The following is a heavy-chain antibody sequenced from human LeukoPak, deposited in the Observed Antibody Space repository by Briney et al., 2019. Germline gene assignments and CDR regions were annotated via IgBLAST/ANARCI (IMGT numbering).Heavy chain of an antibody. CDR2: ISSSSSYI. D-gene: IGHD6-13*01. Sequence: GGSLRLSCAASGFTFSTYSMNWVRQAPGKGLEWVSFISSSSSYIYYADSLKGRLTISRDNAKNSLYLQMNSLRAEDTAVYYCAREQQLGVFDYWGQGTLVTVSS. CDR3: AREQQLGVFDY. J-gene: IGHJ4*02. V-gene: IGHV3-21*01. CDR1: GFTFSTYS.